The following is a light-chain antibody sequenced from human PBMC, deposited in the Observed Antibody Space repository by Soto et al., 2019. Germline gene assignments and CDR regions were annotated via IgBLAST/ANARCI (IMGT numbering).Light chain of an antibody. V-gene: IGKV3-20*01. CDR2: GAS. CDR1: QSVSSSS. J-gene: IGKJ5*01. CDR3: QQYGSSPIT. Sequence: ETVLTQSPGTLSLSPGERATLSCRASQSVSSSSLAWYQQRPGQAPRLLIYGASTRATGVPARFSGSGSGTEFTLSISSLQSEDFAVYYCQQYGSSPITFGQGTRLEIK.